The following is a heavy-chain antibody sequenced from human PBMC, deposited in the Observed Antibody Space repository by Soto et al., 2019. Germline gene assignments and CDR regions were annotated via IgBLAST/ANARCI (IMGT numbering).Heavy chain of an antibody. J-gene: IGHJ3*02. D-gene: IGHD3-3*01. Sequence: SETLSLTCTVSGGSISSGGYYWSWIRQHPGKGLEWIGYIYYSGSTYYNPSLKSRVTISVDTSKNQFSLKLSSVTAADMAVYYCARDSSLGNDFWSGYTRYDAFDIWGQGTMVTVSS. V-gene: IGHV4-31*03. CDR3: ARDSSLGNDFWSGYTRYDAFDI. CDR1: GGSISSGGYY. CDR2: IYYSGST.